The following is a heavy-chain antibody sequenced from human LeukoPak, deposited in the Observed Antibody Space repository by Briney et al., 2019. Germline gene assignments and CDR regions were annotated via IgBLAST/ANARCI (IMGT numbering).Heavy chain of an antibody. CDR1: GFTFSSYA. Sequence: GGSLRLSCAASGFTFSSYAMNWVRQAPGKGLEWVSAITGSGGRTNYADSVKGRFTISRDNSKNTLYLQMNSLRAEDTAIYYCAKEYTGTFSPFPSYFDNWGQGTLVTVSS. CDR2: ITGSGGRT. D-gene: IGHD1-26*01. J-gene: IGHJ4*02. CDR3: AKEYTGTFSPFPSYFDN. V-gene: IGHV3-23*01.